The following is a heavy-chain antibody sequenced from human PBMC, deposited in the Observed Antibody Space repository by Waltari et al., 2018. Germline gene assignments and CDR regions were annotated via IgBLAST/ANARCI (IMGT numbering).Heavy chain of an antibody. CDR1: GYSISNNFF. Sequence: QVQLQESGPGLVKPSGTLSLTCTVPGYSISNNFFWSWVRQSPGQGLEWIGQVHPSGRSDYNPALESRVTVSMDTAKNQFALKMTSVTAADTAIYYCASDRGRGRYLDSWGQGTLVTVSP. J-gene: IGHJ4*02. CDR2: VHPSGRS. D-gene: IGHD2-15*01. V-gene: IGHV4-4*02. CDR3: ASDRGRGRYLDS.